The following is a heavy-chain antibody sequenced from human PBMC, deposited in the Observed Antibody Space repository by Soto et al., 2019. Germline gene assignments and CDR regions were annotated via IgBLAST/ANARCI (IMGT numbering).Heavy chain of an antibody. D-gene: IGHD4-17*01. CDR1: GFTFSSYA. J-gene: IGHJ3*02. Sequence: GSLRLSCAASGFTFSSYAMSWVRQAPGKGLEWVSVFSGSGTVTHYANSVKGRFTISRDNSRNTLYLQMNSLRAEDTAVYYCAKDRATVTTYDAFDIWGQGTMVTVSS. V-gene: IGHV3-23*01. CDR3: AKDRATVTTYDAFDI. CDR2: FSGSGTVT.